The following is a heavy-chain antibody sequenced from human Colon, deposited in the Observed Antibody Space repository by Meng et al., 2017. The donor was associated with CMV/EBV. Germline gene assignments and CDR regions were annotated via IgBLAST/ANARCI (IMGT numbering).Heavy chain of an antibody. V-gene: IGHV1-46*01. CDR3: ARDRTSGWQPDF. CDR2: INLSADTT. D-gene: IGHD3-3*01. J-gene: IGHJ4*02. CDR1: GGTFSSYA. Sequence: ASVKVSCKASGGTFSSYAISWVRQAPGQGLEWMAIINLSADTTVYAEKFRDRFTVTRDTSTATVYMELSKLQSNDTAVYFCARDRTSGWQPDFWGQGTLVTVSS.